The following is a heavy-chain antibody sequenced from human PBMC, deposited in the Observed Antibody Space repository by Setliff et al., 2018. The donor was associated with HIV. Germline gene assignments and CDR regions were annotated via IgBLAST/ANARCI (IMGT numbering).Heavy chain of an antibody. D-gene: IGHD6-13*01. CDR3: ARVGHSSLYHYYGMDV. V-gene: IGHV1-18*01. Sequence: ASVKVSCKASGYTFSLYGISWVRQAPGQGVEWMGWISAYNGNTNYAQKLQGRVTMTTDTSTSTAYMELRSLSSEDTAVFYCARVGHSSLYHYYGMDVWGQGTTVAFAS. CDR2: ISAYNGNT. CDR1: GYTFSLYG. J-gene: IGHJ6*02.